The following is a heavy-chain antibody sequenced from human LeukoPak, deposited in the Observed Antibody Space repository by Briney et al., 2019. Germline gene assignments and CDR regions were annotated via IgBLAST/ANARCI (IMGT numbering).Heavy chain of an antibody. Sequence: GGSLRLSCAASGFTFTTYWMSWVRQAPGKGLEWVSSISSSSSYIYYADSVKGRFTISRDNAKNSLYLQMNSLRAEDTAIYYCARNRNDYGDYVHDYWGQGTLVTVSS. CDR1: GFTFTTYW. CDR2: ISSSSSYI. D-gene: IGHD4-17*01. J-gene: IGHJ4*02. V-gene: IGHV3-21*01. CDR3: ARNRNDYGDYVHDY.